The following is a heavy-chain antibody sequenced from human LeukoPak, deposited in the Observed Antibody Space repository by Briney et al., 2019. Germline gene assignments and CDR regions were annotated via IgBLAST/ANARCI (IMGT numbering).Heavy chain of an antibody. CDR1: GDSVSNNGAA. Sequence: SQTLSLTCAISGDSVSNNGAAWNWIRQSPSRGLEWLGRTYYRSKWYNDYAVSVKSRITINPDTSKNQFSLQLDSVTPEDTAVYYCARDRVAAVVFYFDCWGQGTRVTVSS. V-gene: IGHV6-1*01. D-gene: IGHD6-13*01. CDR3: ARDRVAAVVFYFDC. CDR2: TYYRSKWYN. J-gene: IGHJ4*02.